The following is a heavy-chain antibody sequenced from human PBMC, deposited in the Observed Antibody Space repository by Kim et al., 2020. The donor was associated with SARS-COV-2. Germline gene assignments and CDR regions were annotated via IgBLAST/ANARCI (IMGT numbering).Heavy chain of an antibody. J-gene: IGHJ4*02. Sequence: GGSLRLSCAASGFTFSSYAMSWVRQAPGKGLEWVSAISGSGGSTYYADSVKGRFTISRDNSKNTLYLQMNSLRAEDTAVYYCAKDDKPSPYCSGGSCYPVYWGQGTLVTVSS. CDR2: ISGSGGST. CDR3: AKDDKPSPYCSGGSCYPVY. D-gene: IGHD2-15*01. CDR1: GFTFSSYA. V-gene: IGHV3-23*01.